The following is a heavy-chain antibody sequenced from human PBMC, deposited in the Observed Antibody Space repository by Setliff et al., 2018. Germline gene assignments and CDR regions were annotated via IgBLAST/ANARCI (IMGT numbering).Heavy chain of an antibody. CDR3: AAGIKLGLFDS. Sequence: SETRSLTCTFSGGSTGVSEYYWGWVRQSPGKGLEWIGSAYAGGGTYYNPSLQSRITISVDTSQNHFSLSLTSMTAADTAVYHCAAGIKLGLFDSWGQGVLVTVSS. V-gene: IGHV4-39*07. CDR1: GGSTGVSEYY. D-gene: IGHD3-16*01. CDR2: AYAGGGT. J-gene: IGHJ4*02.